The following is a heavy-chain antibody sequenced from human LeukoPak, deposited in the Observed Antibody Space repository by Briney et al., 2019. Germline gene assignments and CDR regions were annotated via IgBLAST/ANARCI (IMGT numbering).Heavy chain of an antibody. V-gene: IGHV3-30-3*01. CDR2: ISHDGSNK. D-gene: IGHD4-23*01. Sequence: PGRSLRLSCAASGFTFSSNAMHWVRQAPGKGLEWVAVISHDGSNKYYADSVKGRFTISRDNSKNTLYLQMNSLRAEDTAVYYCAKEHPPFRWNGRKNYFDYWGQGTLVTVSS. CDR3: AKEHPPFRWNGRKNYFDY. J-gene: IGHJ4*02. CDR1: GFTFSSNA.